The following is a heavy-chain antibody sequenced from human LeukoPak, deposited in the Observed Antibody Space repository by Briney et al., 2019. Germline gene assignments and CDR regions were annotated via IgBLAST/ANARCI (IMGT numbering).Heavy chain of an antibody. CDR3: ASLVCTSCAPDQSIDY. J-gene: IGHJ4*02. Sequence: GGTLRLSCAASGFTFSSYSMNWVRQAPGKGLEWVSSISSSSSYIYYADSVKGRFTISRDNAKNSLYLQMNSLRAEDTAVYYCASLVCTSCAPDQSIDYWGQGTLVTVSS. D-gene: IGHD2-2*01. CDR2: ISSSSSYI. V-gene: IGHV3-21*01. CDR1: GFTFSSYS.